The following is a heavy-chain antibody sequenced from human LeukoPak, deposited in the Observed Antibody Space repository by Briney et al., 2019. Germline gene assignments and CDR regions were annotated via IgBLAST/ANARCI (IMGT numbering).Heavy chain of an antibody. CDR3: ARDYPGMITGVEKYFFDY. CDR2: INPDSGGT. D-gene: IGHD7-27*01. CDR1: GYTFTDYY. V-gene: IGHV1-2*02. J-gene: IGHJ4*02. Sequence: ASVKVSCKASGYTFTDYYIHWVRQAPGQGLEWMGWINPDSGGTNYAQKFQGRVTMTRDTSISTAYMELSGLRSDDTAVYYCARDYPGMITGVEKYFFDYWGQGTLVTVSS.